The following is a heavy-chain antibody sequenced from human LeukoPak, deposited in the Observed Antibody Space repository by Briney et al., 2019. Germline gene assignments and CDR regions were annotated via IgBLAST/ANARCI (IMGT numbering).Heavy chain of an antibody. CDR1: GFTFSDYY. V-gene: IGHV3-11*01. J-gene: IGHJ4*02. Sequence: GGSLRLSCAASGFTFSDYYMSWIRQAPGKGLEWVSYISSSGSTIYYADSVKGRFTISRDNAKNSLYLQMNSLRAEDTAVYYCARESRDGYNWEFDYWGQGTLVTVSS. CDR2: ISSSGSTI. CDR3: ARESRDGYNWEFDY. D-gene: IGHD5-24*01.